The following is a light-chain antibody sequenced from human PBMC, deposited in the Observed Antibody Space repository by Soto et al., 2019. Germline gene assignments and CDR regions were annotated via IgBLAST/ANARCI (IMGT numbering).Light chain of an antibody. CDR3: QQYNSYPLT. V-gene: IGKV1D-16*01. J-gene: IGKJ4*02. CDR1: QGISSW. Sequence: DIQMNQSPSSLSASVGDRVTITCRASQGISSWLAWYQQKPEKSPKSLIYAGSSLQSGVPSRFSGSGSGTDLTLTLSSLQPEEFATYYCQQYNSYPLTFGGGTKVEIK. CDR2: AGS.